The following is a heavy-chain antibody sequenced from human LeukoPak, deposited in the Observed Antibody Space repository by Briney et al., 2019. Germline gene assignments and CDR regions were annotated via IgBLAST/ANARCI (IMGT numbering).Heavy chain of an antibody. CDR2: ISGRGEST. J-gene: IGHJ4*02. CDR3: AKERQTGDYFTSDN. Sequence: GGSLRLSCAASGFTFSSYTMSWVRQAPGEGLEWLSAISGRGESTFYAPSVKGRFAISRDNSDNTLYLQMSSLRVDDTAVYFCAKERQTGDYFTSDNWGQGTLVTVSS. D-gene: IGHD4-17*01. CDR1: GFTFSSYT. V-gene: IGHV3-23*01.